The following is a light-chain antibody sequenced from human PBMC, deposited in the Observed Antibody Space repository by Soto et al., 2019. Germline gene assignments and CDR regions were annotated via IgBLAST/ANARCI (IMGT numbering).Light chain of an antibody. V-gene: IGKV3-11*01. CDR1: QSVSNY. CDR2: DAS. J-gene: IGKJ2*01. CDR3: QQRSNWPT. Sequence: EIVLTQSPATLSLSPGERATLSCRTSQSVSNYLAWYQQKPGQAPRRLIYDASNRATGIPARFSGSGSGTDFTLTISSLEPEDFAVYYCQQRSNWPTFGQGTKLEIK.